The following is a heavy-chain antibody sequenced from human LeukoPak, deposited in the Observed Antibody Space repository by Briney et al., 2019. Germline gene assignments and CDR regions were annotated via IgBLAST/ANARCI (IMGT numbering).Heavy chain of an antibody. J-gene: IGHJ4*02. CDR2: IIPIFGTA. D-gene: IGHD2-21*02. CDR1: GGTFSSYA. Sequence: ASVKPSCKASGGTFSSYAISWVRQAPGQGLEWMGGIIPIFGTANYAQKFQGRVTITADESTSPAYMELSSLRSEDTAVYYCARGVINGGGDCYFDYWGQGTLVTVSS. V-gene: IGHV1-69*13. CDR3: ARGVINGGGDCYFDY.